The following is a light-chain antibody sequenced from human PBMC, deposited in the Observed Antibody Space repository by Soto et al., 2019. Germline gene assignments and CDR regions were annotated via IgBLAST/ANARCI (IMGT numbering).Light chain of an antibody. Sequence: ILLAQSHGSLSVSPGESVSLSCRASQSVSSNLAWYQQKPGQPPRLLIYGASNRATAIPARFSGSGSGTEFTLTISSLQSEDFAVYYCQQYNNWPLFGQGTRLEI. CDR1: QSVSSN. CDR2: GAS. CDR3: QQYNNWPL. J-gene: IGKJ5*01. V-gene: IGKV3-15*01.